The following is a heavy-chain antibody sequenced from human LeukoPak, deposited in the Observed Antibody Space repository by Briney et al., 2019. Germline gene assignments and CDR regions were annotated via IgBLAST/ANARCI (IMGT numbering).Heavy chain of an antibody. D-gene: IGHD3-3*01. CDR3: ARGLYDFWSGYYIAWFDP. CDR1: GGSFSGYY. V-gene: IGHV4-34*01. J-gene: IGHJ5*02. CDR2: INHSGST. Sequence: SGTLSLTCAVYGGSFSGYYWSWIRQPPGKGLEWIGEINHSGSTNYNPSLKSRVTISVDTSKDQFSLKLSSVTAADTAVYYCARGLYDFWSGYYIAWFDPWGQGTLVTVSS.